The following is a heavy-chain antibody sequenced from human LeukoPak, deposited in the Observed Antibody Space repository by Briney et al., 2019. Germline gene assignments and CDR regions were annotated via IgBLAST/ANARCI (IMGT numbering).Heavy chain of an antibody. Sequence: GGSLRLSCAASGFTFNKYWMSWVRQPPGKGLEWVANIKQDGSEVYYVDSVKGRFTISRDNAKNSLYLQMNSLRAEDTAVYYCARDDALVATGSFDYWGQGTLVTVSS. J-gene: IGHJ4*02. D-gene: IGHD5-12*01. CDR2: IKQDGSEV. CDR1: GFTFNKYW. V-gene: IGHV3-7*05. CDR3: ARDDALVATGSFDY.